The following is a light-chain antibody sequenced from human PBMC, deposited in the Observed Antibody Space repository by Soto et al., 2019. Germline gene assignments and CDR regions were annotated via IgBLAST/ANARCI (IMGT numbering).Light chain of an antibody. CDR2: KAS. CDR3: QQYNTDRT. CDR1: QSINIW. J-gene: IGKJ1*01. Sequence: DIQMTQSPSTLSASVGDRVTITCRASQSINIWLAWYQQKPGKAPKLLIYKASNLESGVPPRFSGSGSGTEFTLTISSLQPDDFATYYCQQYNTDRTFGQGTKVEIK. V-gene: IGKV1-5*03.